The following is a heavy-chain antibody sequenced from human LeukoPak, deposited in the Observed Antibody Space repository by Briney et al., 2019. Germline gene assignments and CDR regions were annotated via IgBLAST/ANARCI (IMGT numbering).Heavy chain of an antibody. J-gene: IGHJ4*02. Sequence: PGGSLRLSCAVSGITLSNYGMSWVRQAPGKGLEWVAGLSGSGGGTNYADSVQGRFTISRDNPKNTLYLQMNSLRAEDTAGDFCANRGVLIRVFLVGFPKEAYYFDSWGQGALVTVSS. CDR2: LSGSGGGT. CDR3: ANRGVLIRVFLVGFPKEAYYFDS. CDR1: GITLSNYG. V-gene: IGHV3-23*01. D-gene: IGHD3-10*01.